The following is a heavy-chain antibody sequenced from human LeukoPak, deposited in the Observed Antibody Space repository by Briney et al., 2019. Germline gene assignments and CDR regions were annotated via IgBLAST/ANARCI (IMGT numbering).Heavy chain of an antibody. CDR1: GYSISSGYY. D-gene: IGHD3-10*01. J-gene: IGHJ3*02. CDR2: INHSGST. V-gene: IGHV4-38-2*02. Sequence: SETLSLTCTVSGYSISSGYYWGWIRQPPGKGLEWIGEINHSGSTNYNPSLKSRVTISIDTSKNQFSLKLSSVTAADTAVYYCARHLKRMVRGSRNAFDIWGQGTMVTVSS. CDR3: ARHLKRMVRGSRNAFDI.